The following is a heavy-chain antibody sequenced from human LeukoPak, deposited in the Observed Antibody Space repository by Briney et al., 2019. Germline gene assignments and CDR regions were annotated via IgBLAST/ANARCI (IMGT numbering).Heavy chain of an antibody. CDR3: AKGHYTDV. CDR2: IPYDGSHK. J-gene: IGHJ6*03. Sequence: QPGGSLRLSCAASRFTFSSSGMHWVRQAPGRGLEWVAVIPYDGSHKYYVDSVKGRFTISRDNSKNTLYLQMNSLRAEDTAVYYCAKGHYTDVWGKGTTVTVSS. V-gene: IGHV3-30*18. CDR1: RFTFSSSG.